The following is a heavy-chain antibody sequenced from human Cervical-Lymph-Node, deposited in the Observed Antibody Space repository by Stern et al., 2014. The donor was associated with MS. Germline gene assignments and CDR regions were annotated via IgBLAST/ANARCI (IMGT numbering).Heavy chain of an antibody. J-gene: IGHJ4*02. V-gene: IGHV1-69*01. CDR2: IIATFGTT. CDR1: GGTFSSDV. Sequence: QVQLVQSGAEVKKPGSSVKVSCKASGGTFSSDVISWVRQAPGQGLDWMGGIIATFGTTNYAQKFQGRVKITADESMSTAYMELSSLRSEDTALYYCATTFRWGQGTLITVSS. CDR3: ATTFR. D-gene: IGHD3-16*01.